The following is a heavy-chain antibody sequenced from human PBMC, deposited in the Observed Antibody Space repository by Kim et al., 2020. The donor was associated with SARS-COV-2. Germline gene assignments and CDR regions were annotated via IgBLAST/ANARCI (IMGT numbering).Heavy chain of an antibody. CDR2: ISYDGSNK. V-gene: IGHV3-30-3*01. J-gene: IGHJ6*02. CDR3: ARDGPPVKASYYDFWSGYSDYYYYGMDV. D-gene: IGHD3-3*01. Sequence: GGSLRLSCAASGFTFSSYAMHWVRQAPGKGLEWVAVISYDGSNKYYADSVKGRFTISRDNSKNTLYLQMNSLRAEDTAVYYCARDGPPVKASYYDFWSGYSDYYYYGMDVWGQGTTVTVSS. CDR1: GFTFSSYA.